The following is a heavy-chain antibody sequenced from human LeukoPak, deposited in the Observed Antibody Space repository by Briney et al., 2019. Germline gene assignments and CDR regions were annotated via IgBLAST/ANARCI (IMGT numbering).Heavy chain of an antibody. CDR2: MNPNSGNT. CDR3: ARPNSVGPTVYFDY. V-gene: IGHV1-2*02. Sequence: ASVKVSCKASGYTXTAYYMHGVRQAPGQGLEWMGWMNPNSGNTNYAQKFQGRVTMTRDTSISTAYMELSRLRSDDTAVYYCARPNSVGPTVYFDYWGQGTLVTVSS. J-gene: IGHJ4*02. CDR1: GYTXTAYY. D-gene: IGHD1-26*01.